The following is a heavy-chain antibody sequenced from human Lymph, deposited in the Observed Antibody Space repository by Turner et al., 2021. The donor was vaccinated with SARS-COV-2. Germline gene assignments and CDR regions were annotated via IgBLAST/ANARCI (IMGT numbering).Heavy chain of an antibody. CDR1: GFTFSTYF. Sequence: QVQLVESGGGVVQPGRSLRLSCADSGFTFSTYFMHWVRQAPGKGREWVAVISYDGSNKYYEDSVKGRVTISRDNSKNTLYMQMNSLRAEDTAVYYCARVLGLRGMFDYWGQGTLVTVSS. V-gene: IGHV3-30-3*01. CDR3: ARVLGLRGMFDY. CDR2: ISYDGSNK. D-gene: IGHD1-26*01. J-gene: IGHJ4*02.